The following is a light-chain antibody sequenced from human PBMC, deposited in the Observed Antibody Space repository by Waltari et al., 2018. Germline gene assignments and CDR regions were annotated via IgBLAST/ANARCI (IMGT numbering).Light chain of an antibody. Sequence: SSELTQDPAVSVALGQTVSITCQGDSLSRYYASWYQQRPGPAPILILYGQDNRPSGIPDRFSGSTSGNTASLTITGAQAEDEADYYCLSRDTTSTRVFGGGTRLTV. V-gene: IGLV3-19*01. CDR2: GQD. CDR1: SLSRYY. CDR3: LSRDTTSTRV. J-gene: IGLJ3*02.